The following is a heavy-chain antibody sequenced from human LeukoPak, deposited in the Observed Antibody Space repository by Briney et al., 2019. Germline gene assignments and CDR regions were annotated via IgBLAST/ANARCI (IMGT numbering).Heavy chain of an antibody. J-gene: IGHJ4*02. Sequence: ASVKVSCKASGGTFSSYAISWVRQAPGQGLEWMGGIIPIFGTANYAQKFQGRVTITADESTSTAYMELSSLRSEDTAVYYCTRDLVGGTWASGYWGQGTLVTVSS. CDR2: IIPIFGTA. CDR1: GGTFSSYA. CDR3: TRDLVGGTWASGY. V-gene: IGHV1-69*13. D-gene: IGHD1-14*01.